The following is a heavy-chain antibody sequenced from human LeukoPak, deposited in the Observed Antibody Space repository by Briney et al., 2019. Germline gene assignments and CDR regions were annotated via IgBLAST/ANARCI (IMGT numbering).Heavy chain of an antibody. V-gene: IGHV1-69*05. D-gene: IGHD3-3*01. CDR2: IIPIFGTA. Sequence: GASVKVSCKASGGTFSSYAISWVRQAPGQGLEWMGGIIPIFGTANYAQKFQGRVTITTDESTSTAYMELSSLRSEDTAVYYCAREVTIFGAAGFDYWGQGTLVTVSS. J-gene: IGHJ4*02. CDR3: AREVTIFGAAGFDY. CDR1: GGTFSSYA.